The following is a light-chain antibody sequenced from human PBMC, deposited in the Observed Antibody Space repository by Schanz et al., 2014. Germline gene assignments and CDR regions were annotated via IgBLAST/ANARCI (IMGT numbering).Light chain of an antibody. V-gene: IGKV3-20*01. Sequence: EIVLTQSPATLSVSPGERATLSCRASQSVSSNLAWYQQKPGQAPRLLIYAASIRAIGIPDRFSGSGSGTDFTLTISRLDPEDFAVYYCQQYGSSPWTFGQGTKVEIK. CDR2: AAS. CDR3: QQYGSSPWT. CDR1: QSVSSN. J-gene: IGKJ1*01.